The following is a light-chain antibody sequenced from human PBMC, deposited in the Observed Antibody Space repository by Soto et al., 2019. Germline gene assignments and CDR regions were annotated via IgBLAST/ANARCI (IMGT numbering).Light chain of an antibody. CDR2: AAS. J-gene: IGKJ1*01. Sequence: DIQMTQSPSSLSASLGDRVTITCRASRSISSFLTWYQQKPGKAPNLLLYAASSLQSGVPSRFSGSGSGTVFPLTISRLQPEDYATYYCQHNYSTPWTFGQGTKVEIK. CDR1: RSISSF. CDR3: QHNYSTPWT. V-gene: IGKV1-39*01.